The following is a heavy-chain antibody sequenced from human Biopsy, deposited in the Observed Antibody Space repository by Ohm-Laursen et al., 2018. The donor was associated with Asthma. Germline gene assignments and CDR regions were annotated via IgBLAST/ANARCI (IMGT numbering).Heavy chain of an antibody. V-gene: IGHV3-9*01. J-gene: IGHJ6*02. CDR1: GFSLDDYA. D-gene: IGHD4-17*01. Sequence: SLRLPCAASGFSLDDYAMYWVRQAPGKGLEWVSVISWNSGHIAYADSVKGRFTISRDTAKNSLYLQMNNLRVEDTAFYYCARDFGAGDSDGDDLTLTHYYGMDVWGQGTTVTVSS. CDR2: ISWNSGHI. CDR3: ARDFGAGDSDGDDLTLTHYYGMDV.